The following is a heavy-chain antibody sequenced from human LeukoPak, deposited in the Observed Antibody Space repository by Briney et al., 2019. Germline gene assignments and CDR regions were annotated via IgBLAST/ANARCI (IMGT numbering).Heavy chain of an antibody. CDR3: ATGHSYGYDY. CDR1: GLTFCDFW. CDR2: VKGDGRTT. J-gene: IGHJ4*02. Sequence: PGGSLRLSCAASGLTFCDFWMHWVRQPPGKGLVWVALVKGDGRTTIYADSVKGRFTISRDNAKNTLYLQMNSLRADDSGVYYCATGHSYGYDYWGQGVLVTVSS. V-gene: IGHV3-74*01. D-gene: IGHD5-18*01.